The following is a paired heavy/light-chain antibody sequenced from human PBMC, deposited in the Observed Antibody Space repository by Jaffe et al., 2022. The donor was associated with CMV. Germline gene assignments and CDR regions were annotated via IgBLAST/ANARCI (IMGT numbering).Heavy chain of an antibody. V-gene: IGHV4-39*01. CDR1: GGSISSDSYY. D-gene: IGHD1-26*01. CDR3: ARHNTGTSYRFDY. Sequence: QLQLQESGPGLVKPSETLSLTCTVSGGSISSDSYYWDWIRQPPGKGLEWVGSIYYSGTTYYNPSLKSRVTISVDASKNQFSLKLSSVTAADTAVYYCARHNTGTSYRFDYWGQGTLVSVSS. J-gene: IGHJ4*02. CDR2: IYYSGTT.
Light chain of an antibody. CDR2: DVS. V-gene: IGLV2-14*03. CDR3: SSYTNINTRV. J-gene: IGLJ1*01. Sequence: QSALTQPASVSGSPGQSITISCTGTSSDVGGYNYVSWYQQHPGKAPKLMIYDVSDRPSGVSNRFSGSKSGSTASLTISGLQAEDEADYYCSSYTNINTRVFGTGTKVTVL. CDR1: SSDVGGYNY.